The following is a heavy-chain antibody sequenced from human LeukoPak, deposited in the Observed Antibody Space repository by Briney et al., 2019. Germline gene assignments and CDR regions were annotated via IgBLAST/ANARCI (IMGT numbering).Heavy chain of an antibody. CDR2: IFHSGST. CDR1: GDSISSYY. CDR3: ARSALLEVCSSTSCYVGPTAYGMDV. Sequence: SETLSLTCTVSGDSISSYYWSWIRQPPGKGLEWIAYIFHSGSTNYNPSLKSRVTISVDASKNQFSLKLSSVTAADTAVYYCARSALLEVCSSTSCYVGPTAYGMDVWGQGTTVTVSS. V-gene: IGHV4-59*01. D-gene: IGHD2-2*01. J-gene: IGHJ6*02.